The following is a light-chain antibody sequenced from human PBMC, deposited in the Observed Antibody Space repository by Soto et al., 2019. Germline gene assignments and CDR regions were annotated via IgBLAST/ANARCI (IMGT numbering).Light chain of an antibody. CDR3: TSFTSSSTWV. CDR2: EVS. J-gene: IGLJ3*02. CDR1: SSGVGGYNY. Sequence: QSALTQPASVSGSPGQSITISCTGTSSGVGGYNYVSWFQQHPGKAPKLKIYEVSNRPSGVSNRFSGSKSGYTASLTISELQAEDEADYYCTSFTSSSTWVFGGGTQLTVL. V-gene: IGLV2-14*03.